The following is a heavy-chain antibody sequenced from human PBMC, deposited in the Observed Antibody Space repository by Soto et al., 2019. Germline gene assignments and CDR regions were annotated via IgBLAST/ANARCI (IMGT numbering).Heavy chain of an antibody. Sequence: SETLSLTCAVHGGSFSGFYWTWIRQPPGKGLECIGEINHSGSSNYNPPLKSRVTMSLDTSRNQFSLSLNSVTAADTAVYYCARMAGPWYFDLWGRGTLVTVS. J-gene: IGHJ2*01. CDR1: GGSFSGFY. V-gene: IGHV4-34*01. CDR3: ARMAGPWYFDL. CDR2: INHSGSS.